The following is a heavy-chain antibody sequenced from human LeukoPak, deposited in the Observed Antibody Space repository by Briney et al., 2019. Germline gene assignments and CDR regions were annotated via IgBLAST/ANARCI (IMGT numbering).Heavy chain of an antibody. V-gene: IGHV3-48*03. CDR1: GFTFSSYE. CDR3: ARGEDGYNSDY. CDR2: ISSSGNTI. Sequence: GESLKISCAASGFTFSSYEMNWVRQAPGKGLEWVSYISSSGNTIYYADSVKGRFTISRDNAKNSLYLQMNSLRAEDTAVYYCARGEDGYNSDYWGQGTLVTVSS. D-gene: IGHD5-24*01. J-gene: IGHJ4*02.